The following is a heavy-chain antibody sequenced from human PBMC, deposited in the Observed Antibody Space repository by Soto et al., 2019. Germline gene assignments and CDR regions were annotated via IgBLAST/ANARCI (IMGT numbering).Heavy chain of an antibody. D-gene: IGHD2-15*01. V-gene: IGHV2-5*02. Sequence: QITLKESGPTLVKPTQTLTLTCTFSGFSHSTSGVGVGWIRQPPGKALEWLALIYWDDDKRYSPSLKSRLTITKDTSKNQVVLTMTNMDPVDTATYYCAHNNGAVVAAANSNWFDPWGQGTLVTVSS. CDR3: AHNNGAVVAAANSNWFDP. CDR2: IYWDDDK. J-gene: IGHJ5*02. CDR1: GFSHSTSGVG.